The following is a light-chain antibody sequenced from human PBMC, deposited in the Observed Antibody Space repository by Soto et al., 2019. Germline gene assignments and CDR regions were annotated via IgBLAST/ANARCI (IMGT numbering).Light chain of an antibody. CDR2: GKS. J-gene: IGKJ2*01. V-gene: IGKV3-20*01. Sequence: VLTQSPGTLSVSPGDRATLSCRASQDVSSSYLAWYQQKIGQAPRILMYGKSNRATGIPDRLSGSGSGTDLTLTISSLEAEDFAVYYCQQYDTSPRTCGQGTKVDIK. CDR3: QQYDTSPRT. CDR1: QDVSSSY.